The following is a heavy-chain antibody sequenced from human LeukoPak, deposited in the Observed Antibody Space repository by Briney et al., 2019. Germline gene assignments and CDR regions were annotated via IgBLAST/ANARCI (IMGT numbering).Heavy chain of an antibody. J-gene: IGHJ4*02. CDR1: GFTFSTYA. Sequence: GESLRLSCAASGFTFSTYAMSWVRQAPGKGLDWVSGISDSGGSTYNADSVKGRFTLSRDNSKNTLYLQMNSLRAEDTAVYYCAKNRGATRGAFDYWGQGTLVTVSS. CDR3: AKNRGATRGAFDY. V-gene: IGHV3-23*01. CDR2: ISDSGGST. D-gene: IGHD1-26*01.